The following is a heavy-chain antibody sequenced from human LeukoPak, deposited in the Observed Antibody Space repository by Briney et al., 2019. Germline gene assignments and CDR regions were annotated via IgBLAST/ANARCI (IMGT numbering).Heavy chain of an antibody. Sequence: GRSLRLSCAASGFTFRSYGMHWVRQGPGKGLEWVAVISYDGSKKYYADSVKGRFTISRDNSKNTLYLQMNSLRPEDTAVYYCVKFERRWSPMEVFDSWGQGTLVTVSS. J-gene: IGHJ4*02. D-gene: IGHD4-23*01. V-gene: IGHV3-30*18. CDR2: ISYDGSKK. CDR3: VKFERRWSPMEVFDS. CDR1: GFTFRSYG.